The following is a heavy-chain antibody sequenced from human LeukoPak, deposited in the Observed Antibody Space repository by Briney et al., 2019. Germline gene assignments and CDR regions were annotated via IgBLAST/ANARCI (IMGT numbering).Heavy chain of an antibody. J-gene: IGHJ4*02. Sequence: GGSLRLSCAASGFTVSSNYMSWVRQAPGKGLEWVSVIYSGGSTYYADSMKGRFTISRDNSKNTLYLQMNSLRAEDTAVYYCAREGTGYCSGGSCLNWGQGTLVTVSS. CDR3: AREGTGYCSGGSCLN. D-gene: IGHD2-15*01. CDR2: IYSGGST. CDR1: GFTVSSNY. V-gene: IGHV3-66*02.